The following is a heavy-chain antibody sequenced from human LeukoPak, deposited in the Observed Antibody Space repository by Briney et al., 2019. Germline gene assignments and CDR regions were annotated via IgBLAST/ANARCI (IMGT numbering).Heavy chain of an antibody. CDR1: GFTFSSYG. CDR3: AKEKTTGTYYVDY. V-gene: IGHV3-7*01. CDR2: IKQDGSDK. J-gene: IGHJ4*02. D-gene: IGHD1-7*01. Sequence: GGSLRLSXAASGFTFSSYGMHWVRRAPGKGLEWVANIKQDGSDKYYVDSVKGRFTISRDNAKNSVYLQMNSLRAEDTAVYYCAKEKTTGTYYVDYWGQGTLVTVSS.